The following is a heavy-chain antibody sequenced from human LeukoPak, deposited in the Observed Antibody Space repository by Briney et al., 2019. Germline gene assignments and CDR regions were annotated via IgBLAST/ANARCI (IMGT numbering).Heavy chain of an antibody. CDR3: ARRAVGNSYYYYMDV. Sequence: ASVKVSCKASGHTFTTCDINWVRQVTGQGLEWMGWMNPNSGNTGYAQKFQGRVTITRNTSISTGFMELSSLRSEDTAVYYCARRAVGNSYYYYMDVWGKGTTVTVSS. J-gene: IGHJ6*03. D-gene: IGHD6-19*01. CDR2: MNPNSGNT. V-gene: IGHV1-8*03. CDR1: GHTFTTCD.